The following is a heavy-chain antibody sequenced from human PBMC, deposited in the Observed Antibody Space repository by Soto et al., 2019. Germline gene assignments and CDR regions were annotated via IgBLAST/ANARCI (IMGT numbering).Heavy chain of an antibody. D-gene: IGHD6-6*01. CDR3: ASGSSNYYYYGMDV. J-gene: IGHJ6*02. Sequence: SETLSLTCTVSGGSISSYYWSWIRQPPGKGLEWIGYIYYSGSTNYNPSLKSRVTISVDTCKNQFSLKLSSVTAADTAVYYCASGSSNYYYYGMDVWGQGTTVTVSS. CDR2: IYYSGST. CDR1: GGSISSYY. V-gene: IGHV4-59*01.